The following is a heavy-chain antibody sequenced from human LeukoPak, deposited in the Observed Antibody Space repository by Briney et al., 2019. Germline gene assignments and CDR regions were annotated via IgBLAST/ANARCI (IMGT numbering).Heavy chain of an antibody. Sequence: GGSLRLSCAASGFIFSSHGMNWVRQAPGKGLEWVSYISSSSSTIYYADSVKGRFTISRDNAKNSLYLQMNSLRAEDTAVYYCARGDQTYYDFWSGYSEFDYWGQGTLVTVSS. CDR2: ISSSSSTI. CDR3: ARGDQTYYDFWSGYSEFDY. D-gene: IGHD3-3*01. J-gene: IGHJ4*02. CDR1: GFIFSSHG. V-gene: IGHV3-48*04.